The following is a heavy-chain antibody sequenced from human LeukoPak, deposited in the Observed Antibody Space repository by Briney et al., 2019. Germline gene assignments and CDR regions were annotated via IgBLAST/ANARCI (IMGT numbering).Heavy chain of an antibody. J-gene: IGHJ1*01. CDR1: GFTFRSYG. CDR2: ISSNGGRT. CDR3: ATYYYDSGGFHFHH. Sequence: GGSLRLSCAASGFTFRSYGMHWVRQAPGKGLEYVSAISSNGGRTYYANSVKGRFTISRDNSRNTLYLQMGSLRAEDMAVYYCATYYYDSGGFHFHHWGQGTLVTIPS. D-gene: IGHD3-22*01. V-gene: IGHV3-64*01.